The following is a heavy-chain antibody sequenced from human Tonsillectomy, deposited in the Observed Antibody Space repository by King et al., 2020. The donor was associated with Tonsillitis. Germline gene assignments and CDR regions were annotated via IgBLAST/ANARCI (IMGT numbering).Heavy chain of an antibody. CDR1: GFTFSSYS. V-gene: IGHV3-21*01. Sequence: VQLVESGGGLVKPGGSLRLSCAASGFTFSSYSMNWVRQAPGKGLEWVSSISNSSSYIYYADSVKGRFTISRDNAKNSLYLQMNSLRAEDTAVYYCARSREQHVQGGYYYYGMDVWGQGTTVTVSS. D-gene: IGHD6-6*01. CDR2: ISNSSSYI. CDR3: ARSREQHVQGGYYYYGMDV. J-gene: IGHJ6*02.